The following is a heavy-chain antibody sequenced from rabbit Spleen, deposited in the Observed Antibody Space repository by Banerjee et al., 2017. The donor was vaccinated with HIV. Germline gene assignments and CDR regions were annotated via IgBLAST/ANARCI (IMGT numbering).Heavy chain of an antibody. CDR3: VRGWSGGIDNYVDYFNL. CDR1: GFDFTSYYM. Sequence: QEQLKESGGGLVQPGGSLKLSCKASGFDFTSYYMSWVRQAPGKGLEWISCIAGSSGRTYNASWAKGRFTISKTSSTTVTLQMTSLTAADTATYFCVRGWSGGIDNYVDYFNLWGPGTLVTVS. CDR2: IAGSSGRT. V-gene: IGHV1S45*01. D-gene: IGHD4-2*01. J-gene: IGHJ4*01.